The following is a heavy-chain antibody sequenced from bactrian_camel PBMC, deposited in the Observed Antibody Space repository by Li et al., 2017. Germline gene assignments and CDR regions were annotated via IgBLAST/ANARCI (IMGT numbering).Heavy chain of an antibody. V-gene: IGHV3S28*01. CDR3: ATDVGTGYLAYNY. Sequence: QLVESGGGLVQPGGSLRLSCVRSEFISTYYMSWVRQAPGKEREGVARIATGSGNTYYADSVKGRFTISQDNAKNTLYLQMTSLKSEDTALYYCATDVGTGYLAYNYWGQGTQVTVS. D-gene: IGHD5*01. J-gene: IGHJ4*01. CDR2: IATGSGNT. CDR1: EFISTYY.